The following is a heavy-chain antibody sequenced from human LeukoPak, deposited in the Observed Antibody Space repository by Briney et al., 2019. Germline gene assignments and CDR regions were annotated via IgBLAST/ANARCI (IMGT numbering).Heavy chain of an antibody. CDR1: GGSISSGGYY. CDR2: IYYSGST. J-gene: IGHJ5*02. Sequence: SETLSLTCTVSGGSISSGGYYWSWIRQHPGKGLEWIGYIYYSGSTYYNPSLKSRVTISVDTSKNQFSLKLSSVTAADTAVYYCARGKFYYSSSWYSFDPWGQGTLVTVSS. D-gene: IGHD6-13*01. V-gene: IGHV4-31*03. CDR3: ARGKFYYSSSWYSFDP.